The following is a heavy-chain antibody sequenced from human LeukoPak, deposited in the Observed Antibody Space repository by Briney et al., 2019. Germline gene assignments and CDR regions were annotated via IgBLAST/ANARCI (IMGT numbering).Heavy chain of an antibody. CDR2: IYYSGST. J-gene: IGHJ4*02. CDR3: ARGAPYYDFWSGYYASWHLLPDY. CDR1: GGSISSGGYY. D-gene: IGHD3-3*01. Sequence: SETLSLTCTVSGGSISSGGYYWSWIRQHPGKGLEWIGYIYYSGSTYYNPSLKSRVTISVDTSKNQFSLKLSSVTAADTAVYYCARGAPYYDFWSGYYASWHLLPDYWGQGTLVTVSS. V-gene: IGHV4-31*03.